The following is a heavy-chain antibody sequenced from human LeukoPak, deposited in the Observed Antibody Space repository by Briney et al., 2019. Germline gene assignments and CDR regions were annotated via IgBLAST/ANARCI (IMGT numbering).Heavy chain of an antibody. Sequence: GGSLRLSCAASGFTFSNYWMTWVRQAPGKGLEWVAHINQDGSEEHYMDSVKARFTISRDNAKNSLSLQMKSLRAEDTAVYYCVRDGGVSGYDLLDYWGQGTLVTVSS. CDR1: GFTFSNYW. CDR3: VRDGGVSGYDLLDY. D-gene: IGHD5-12*01. V-gene: IGHV3-7*01. CDR2: INQDGSEE. J-gene: IGHJ4*02.